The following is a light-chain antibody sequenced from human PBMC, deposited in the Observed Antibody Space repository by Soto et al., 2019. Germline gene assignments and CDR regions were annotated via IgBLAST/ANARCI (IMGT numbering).Light chain of an antibody. Sequence: QSALTQPHSVSGSPGQSVTISCTGTSSDVGSYNLVSWYQQHPGKAPKLMIYEGSKRPSGVSNRFSGSKSGNTASLTISGLQAEDEADYYCCSYAGSSTYVFGTGTKLTVL. V-gene: IGLV2-23*01. CDR1: SSDVGSYNL. CDR3: CSYAGSSTYV. CDR2: EGS. J-gene: IGLJ1*01.